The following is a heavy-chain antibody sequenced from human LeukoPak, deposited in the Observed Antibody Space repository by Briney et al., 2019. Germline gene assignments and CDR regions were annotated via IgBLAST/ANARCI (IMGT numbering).Heavy chain of an antibody. CDR1: GGSFSGNY. Sequence: SETLSLTCAVYGGSFSGNYWTLIRLTPGRGPEWIGESSPTGDITGYNPSLKGRATISVDPSRKQFSLKLTSVTAADTGVYYCARVPDFIARPCDSWGPGTLVTVSS. D-gene: IGHD2-21*01. V-gene: IGHV4-34*01. CDR3: ARVPDFIARPCDS. J-gene: IGHJ4*02. CDR2: SSPTGDIT.